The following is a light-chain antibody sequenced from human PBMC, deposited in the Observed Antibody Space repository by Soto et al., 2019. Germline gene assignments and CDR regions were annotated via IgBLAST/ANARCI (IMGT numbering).Light chain of an antibody. CDR1: SSDVGGYNY. CDR2: EVN. J-gene: IGLJ1*01. Sequence: QSVLTQPPSASGSPGQSVTISCTGTSSDVGGYNYVSWYQQHPGKAPKVMIYEVNKRPSGVPHRFSGSKSGNTASLTVSGLQADFLADYSSTSHACTNSVYVFRTVTNLPVL. V-gene: IGLV2-8*01. CDR3: TSHACTNSVYV.